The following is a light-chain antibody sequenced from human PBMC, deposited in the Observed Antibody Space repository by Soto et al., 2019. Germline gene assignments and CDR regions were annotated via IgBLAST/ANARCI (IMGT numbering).Light chain of an antibody. CDR3: QQYNDWPPYT. V-gene: IGKV3-15*01. CDR1: QSVRTN. J-gene: IGKJ2*01. Sequence: EIVMTQSPATLSVSPGESATLSCRASQSVRTNLAWYQQKPGQAPRLLIYDASTRATGIPARFSERASGTYFTLTISSLQSEDFVVYYCQQYNDWPPYTFGQGTKLQLK. CDR2: DAS.